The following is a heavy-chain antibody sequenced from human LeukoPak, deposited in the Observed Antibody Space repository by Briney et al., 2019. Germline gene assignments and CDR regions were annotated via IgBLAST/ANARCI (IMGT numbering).Heavy chain of an antibody. J-gene: IGHJ4*02. CDR3: ARGLDDFWSGYPYYFDY. V-gene: IGHV4-39*07. D-gene: IGHD3-3*01. CDR2: IYYSGST. Sequence: PSETLSLTCTVSGGSISSSSYYWGWIRQPPGKGLEWIGSIYYSGSTYYNPSLKSRVTISVDTSKNQFSLKLSSVTAADTAVYYCARGLDDFWSGYPYYFDYWGQGTLVTVSS. CDR1: GGSISSSSYY.